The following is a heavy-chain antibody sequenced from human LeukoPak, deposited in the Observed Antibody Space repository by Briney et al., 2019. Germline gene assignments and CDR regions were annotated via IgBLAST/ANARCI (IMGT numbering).Heavy chain of an antibody. CDR1: GFTFSNCA. V-gene: IGHV3-23*01. CDR3: AKSPGSGWSVNYFDY. Sequence: GGSLRLSCAASGFTFSNCAMNWVRQAPGKGLKWVSTISDGGGSTDFADSVKGRFTISRDNSKNTLYLQMNSLRVEDTAVYYCAKSPGSGWSVNYFDYWGQGTLVTVSS. D-gene: IGHD6-19*01. CDR2: ISDGGGST. J-gene: IGHJ4*02.